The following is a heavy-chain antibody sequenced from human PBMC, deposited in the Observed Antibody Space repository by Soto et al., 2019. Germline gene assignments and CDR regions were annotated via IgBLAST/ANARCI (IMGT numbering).Heavy chain of an antibody. Sequence: GGSLRLSCAASGFTFSSYAMSWVRQAPGKGLEWVSAISGSGGSTYYADSVKGRFTISRDNSKNTLYLQMNSLRAENTAVYYCAKGLFWSGYYPDYWGQGTLVTVSS. CDR3: AKGLFWSGYYPDY. CDR2: ISGSGGST. J-gene: IGHJ4*02. V-gene: IGHV3-23*01. CDR1: GFTFSSYA. D-gene: IGHD3-3*01.